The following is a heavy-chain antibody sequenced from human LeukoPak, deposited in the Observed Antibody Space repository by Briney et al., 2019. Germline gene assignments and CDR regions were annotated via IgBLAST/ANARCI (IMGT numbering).Heavy chain of an antibody. Sequence: ASVKVSCKASGYTFTSYYIHWVRQAPGQGLEWMGTINPSGGSTRYAQKFQGRVTMTRDTSTSTVYMELSSLRSEDTAVYYCARDIGGSSGYSLFDYWGQGILVTVSS. J-gene: IGHJ4*02. V-gene: IGHV1-46*01. CDR1: GYTFTSYY. D-gene: IGHD3-22*01. CDR2: INPSGGST. CDR3: ARDIGGSSGYSLFDY.